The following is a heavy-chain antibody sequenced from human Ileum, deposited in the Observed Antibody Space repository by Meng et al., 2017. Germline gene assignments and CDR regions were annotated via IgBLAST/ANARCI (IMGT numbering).Heavy chain of an antibody. V-gene: IGHV3-53*01. D-gene: IGHD3-10*02. Sequence: SCAASGFTVSSNYMSWVRQAPGQGLEWVSVISSGGSTYYADSVKGRFTISRDTSKNTLYLQMNSLRAEDTAVYYCARLRQTYYYVPYYFDYWGQGTLVTVSS. CDR1: GFTVSSNY. CDR3: ARLRQTYYYVPYYFDY. CDR2: ISSGGST. J-gene: IGHJ4*02.